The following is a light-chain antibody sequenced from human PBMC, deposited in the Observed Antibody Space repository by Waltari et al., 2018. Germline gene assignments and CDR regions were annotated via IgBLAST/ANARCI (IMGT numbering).Light chain of an antibody. V-gene: IGKV4-1*01. Sequence: DIVMTRSPDSLAVSLGERATINSQSSRTVLYSSNSQNYLAWYQQKPGQPPKLLIYWASTRESGVPDRFSGSGSGTDFTLTISSLQAEDVAVYYCQQYYSTPHTFGQGTKLEIK. CDR1: RTVLYSSNSQNY. CDR3: QQYYSTPHT. CDR2: WAS. J-gene: IGKJ2*01.